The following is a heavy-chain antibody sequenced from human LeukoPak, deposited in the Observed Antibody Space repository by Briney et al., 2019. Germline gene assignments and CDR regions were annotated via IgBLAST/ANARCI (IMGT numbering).Heavy chain of an antibody. Sequence: PGGSLRLSCAASGFTFDDYAMHWVRQAPGKGLEWVSGISWNSGSIDYADSVKGRFTISRDNAKNSLYLQMNSLRAEDMALYYCAKGGCSGTYCLFDYWGQGTLVTVSS. CDR3: AKGGCSGTYCLFDY. CDR1: GFTFDDYA. CDR2: ISWNSGSI. D-gene: IGHD1-26*01. J-gene: IGHJ4*02. V-gene: IGHV3-9*03.